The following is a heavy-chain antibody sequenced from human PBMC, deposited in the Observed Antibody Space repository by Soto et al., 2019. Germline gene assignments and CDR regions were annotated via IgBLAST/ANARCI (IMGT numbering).Heavy chain of an antibody. CDR1: GFTFRSSW. V-gene: IGHV3-74*01. J-gene: IGHJ4*02. Sequence: EVQLVEPGGGLVQPGGSLRLSCAASGFTFRSSWMYWVRQTPGKGPVWVSCINGDGSVIYYADSVKGRFTISRDNARDTLYLQMNSLTTEDSAVYYCVRDIRWGQGTLVSVSS. CDR2: INGDGSVI. CDR3: VRDIR.